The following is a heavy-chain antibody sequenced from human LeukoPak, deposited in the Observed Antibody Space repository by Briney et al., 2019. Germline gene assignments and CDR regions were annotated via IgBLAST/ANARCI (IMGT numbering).Heavy chain of an antibody. D-gene: IGHD6-13*01. J-gene: IGHJ5*02. CDR3: ARAYSSSWYWNWFDH. Sequence: SETLSLTCTVSGYSISSGYYWGWIRQPPGKGLEWIGSIYNSGSTYYNPSLKSRATISLDTPVNQFSLKLSSVTAADTAVYYCARAYSSSWYWNWFDHWGQGTLVTVSS. V-gene: IGHV4-38-2*02. CDR1: GYSISSGYY. CDR2: IYNSGST.